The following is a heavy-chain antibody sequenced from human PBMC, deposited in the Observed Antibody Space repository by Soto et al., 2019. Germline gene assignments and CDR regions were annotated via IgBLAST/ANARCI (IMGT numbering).Heavy chain of an antibody. V-gene: IGHV2-26*01. CDR2: IFSNDEK. Sequence: QVTLKESGPVLVKPTETLTLTCTVSGFSLSNARMGVSWIRQPPGKALEWLAHIFSNDEKSYSTSLKSRLTISKDTSKSQVVLTMTNMDPVDTATYYCARIGVWAVAGDYGMDVWGQGTTVTVSS. CDR1: GFSLSNARMG. CDR3: ARIGVWAVAGDYGMDV. J-gene: IGHJ6*02. D-gene: IGHD6-19*01.